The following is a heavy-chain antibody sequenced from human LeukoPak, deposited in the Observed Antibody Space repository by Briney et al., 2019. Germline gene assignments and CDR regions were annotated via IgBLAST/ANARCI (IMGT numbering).Heavy chain of an antibody. CDR2: ISAYNGNT. V-gene: IGHV1-18*01. CDR1: GYTFTSYG. D-gene: IGHD6-13*01. CDR3: ARDQLYSSSWTERNNWFDP. J-gene: IGHJ5*02. Sequence: ASVKVSCKASGYTFTSYGISWVRQAPGQGLEGMGWISAYNGNTNYAQRLQGRVTMTTDTSTSTAYMELRSLRSDDTAVYYCARDQLYSSSWTERNNWFDPWGQGTLVTVSS.